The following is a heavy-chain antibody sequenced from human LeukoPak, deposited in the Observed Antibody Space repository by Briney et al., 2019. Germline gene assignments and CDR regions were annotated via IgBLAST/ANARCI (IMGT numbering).Heavy chain of an antibody. J-gene: IGHJ4*02. Sequence: GASVKVSCKASGGTFSSYAISWVRQAPGQGLEWMGGIIPIFGTANYAQKFQGRVAITTDESTSTAYMELSSLRSEDTAVYYCARGPGSGYLGLDYWGQGTLVTVSS. CDR1: GGTFSSYA. CDR2: IIPIFGTA. D-gene: IGHD5-12*01. CDR3: ARGPGSGYLGLDY. V-gene: IGHV1-69*05.